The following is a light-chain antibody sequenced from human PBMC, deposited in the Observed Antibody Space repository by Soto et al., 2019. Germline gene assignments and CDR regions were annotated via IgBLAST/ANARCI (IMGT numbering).Light chain of an antibody. J-gene: IGKJ1*01. V-gene: IGKV1-5*03. CDR3: QHYNSYSEA. CDR2: KAS. Sequence: DIQMAQSPSSVSASVGDRVSITFWASQTISSWLAWYQQKPGKAPKLLIYKASTLKSGVPSRFSGSGSGTEFTLTISSLQPDDFATYYCQHYNSYSEAFGQGTKVE. CDR1: QTISSW.